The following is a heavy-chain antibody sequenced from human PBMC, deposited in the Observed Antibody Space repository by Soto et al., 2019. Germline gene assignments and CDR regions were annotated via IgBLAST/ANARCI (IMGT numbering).Heavy chain of an antibody. CDR3: AKGGGPHSSTSRRYLDF. Sequence: GGSLRLSCAASGFTFSGYAMSWVRQAPGKGLEWVSVVTVTGGYTYYADSVKGRFTISRDNSKDTLYLQMHSLRADDTAIYYCAKGGGPHSSTSRRYLDFWGQGALVTVSS. CDR2: VTVTGGYT. V-gene: IGHV3-23*01. J-gene: IGHJ4*02. D-gene: IGHD3-9*01. CDR1: GFTFSGYA.